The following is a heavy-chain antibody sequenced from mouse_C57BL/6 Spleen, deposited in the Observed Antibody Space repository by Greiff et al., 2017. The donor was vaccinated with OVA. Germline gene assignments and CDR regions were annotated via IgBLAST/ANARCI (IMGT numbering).Heavy chain of an antibody. V-gene: IGHV1-55*01. D-gene: IGHD2-5*01. CDR2: IYPGSGST. CDR3: ARHYSNYGAMDY. J-gene: IGHJ4*01. CDR1: GYTFTSYW. Sequence: QVQLQQSGAELVKPGASVKMSCKASGYTFTSYWITWVKQRPGQGLEWIGDIYPGSGSTNYNEKFKSKATLTVDTSSSTAYMQLSSLTSEDSAVYYCARHYSNYGAMDYWGQGTSVTVSS.